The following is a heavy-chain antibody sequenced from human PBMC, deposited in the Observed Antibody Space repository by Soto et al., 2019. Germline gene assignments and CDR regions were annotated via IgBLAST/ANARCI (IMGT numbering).Heavy chain of an antibody. CDR2: TYYRSKWYN. CDR3: ARDRDYYDSSGQNIPNPEQYYYYGMDI. V-gene: IGHV6-1*01. CDR1: GDSVSSNSAA. J-gene: IGHJ6*02. Sequence: SQTLSLTCAISGDSVSSNSAAWNWIRQSPSRGLEWLGRTYYRSKWYNDYAVSVKSRITINPDTSKNQFSLQLNSVTPEDTAVYYCARDRDYYDSSGQNIPNPEQYYYYGMDICGQGTSVTGSS. D-gene: IGHD3-22*01.